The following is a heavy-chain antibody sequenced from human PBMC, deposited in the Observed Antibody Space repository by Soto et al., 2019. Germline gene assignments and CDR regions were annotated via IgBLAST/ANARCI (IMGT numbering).Heavy chain of an antibody. CDR1: GGTFSSYA. J-gene: IGHJ6*02. Sequence: GASVKVSCKASGGTFSSYAISWVRQAPGQGLEWMGGIIPIFGTANYAQKFQGRVTITADESTSTAYMELSSLRSEDTAVYYCASDNGEMATIIDYYYGMDVWGQGTTVTVSS. CDR3: ASDNGEMATIIDYYYGMDV. CDR2: IIPIFGTA. V-gene: IGHV1-69*13. D-gene: IGHD5-12*01.